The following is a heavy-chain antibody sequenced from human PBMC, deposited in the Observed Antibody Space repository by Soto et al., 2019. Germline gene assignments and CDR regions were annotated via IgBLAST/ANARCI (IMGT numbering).Heavy chain of an antibody. Sequence: GGSLRLSCKGSGYSFTSYWIGWVRQMPGKGLEWMGIIYPGDSDTRYSPSFQGQVTISADKSISTAYLQWSSLKASDTAMYYCARRYCSSTSCYEGGYYFDYWGQGTLVTVSS. J-gene: IGHJ4*02. CDR3: ARRYCSSTSCYEGGYYFDY. CDR2: IYPGDSDT. V-gene: IGHV5-51*01. D-gene: IGHD2-2*01. CDR1: GYSFTSYW.